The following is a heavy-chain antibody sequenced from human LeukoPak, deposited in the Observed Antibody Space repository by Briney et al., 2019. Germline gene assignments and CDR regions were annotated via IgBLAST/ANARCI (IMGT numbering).Heavy chain of an antibody. Sequence: GGSLRLSCAASGFTFSSYSMNWVRQAPGKGLEWVSSISSSSSYIYYADSVKGRFTVSRDNAKNSLYLQMNSPRAEDTAVYYCARAAAVARPDYWGQGTLVTVSS. CDR3: ARAAAVARPDY. V-gene: IGHV3-21*01. J-gene: IGHJ4*02. D-gene: IGHD6-25*01. CDR1: GFTFSSYS. CDR2: ISSSSSYI.